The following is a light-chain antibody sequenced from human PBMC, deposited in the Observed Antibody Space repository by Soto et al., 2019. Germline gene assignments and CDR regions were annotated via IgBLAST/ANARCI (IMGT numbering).Light chain of an antibody. J-gene: IGKJ1*01. Sequence: DIQMTQSPSALSASVGDRVTITCRASQSISSWLAWYQQKPGKAPQLLIYDASSLQSGVPSRFSGSGSGTEFTLTISSLQSDDFATYYYQQYNSPFWTFGQGTTVELK. CDR1: QSISSW. CDR3: QQYNSPFWT. CDR2: DAS. V-gene: IGKV1-5*01.